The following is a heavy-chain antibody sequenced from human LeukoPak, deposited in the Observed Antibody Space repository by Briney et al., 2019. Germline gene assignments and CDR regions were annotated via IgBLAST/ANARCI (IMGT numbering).Heavy chain of an antibody. J-gene: IGHJ4*02. Sequence: GGSLRLSCAASGFNFRADAMHWVRQAPGKGLEWVAVISYDASQKYYVDFVQGRFTISRDNSKNTLSLQMNSLRAGDTAVYYCARAASSSWHNFDYWGQGTLVTVSS. CDR1: GFNFRADA. D-gene: IGHD6-13*01. V-gene: IGHV3-30*04. CDR3: ARAASSSWHNFDY. CDR2: ISYDASQK.